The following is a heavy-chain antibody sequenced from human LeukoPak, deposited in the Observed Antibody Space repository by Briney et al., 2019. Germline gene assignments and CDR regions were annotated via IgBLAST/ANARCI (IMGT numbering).Heavy chain of an antibody. Sequence: GGSLRLSCAASDFTFSSYWMTWVRQAPGKGLEWVANIKQDGSEKYYVDSVKGRFTISRDNAKNSLYLQMNSLRAEDTAVYYCATVFDYWGQGTLVTVSS. V-gene: IGHV3-7*01. CDR1: DFTFSSYW. CDR3: ATVFDY. J-gene: IGHJ4*02. D-gene: IGHD1-14*01. CDR2: IKQDGSEK.